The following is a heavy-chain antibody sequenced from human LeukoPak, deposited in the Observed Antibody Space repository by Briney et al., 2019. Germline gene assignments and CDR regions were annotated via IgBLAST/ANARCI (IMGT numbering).Heavy chain of an antibody. CDR1: GFTFSSYW. CDR3: ASGEFDYYDSIIF. D-gene: IGHD3-22*01. V-gene: IGHV3-74*01. J-gene: IGHJ4*02. Sequence: GGSLRLSCEASGFTFSSYWMHWVRQAPGKGLVWVSRINSDGSSTSYADFVKGRFTISRDNAKKTLYLQMNSLRAEDTAVYYCASGEFDYYDSIIFGGQGTLVTVSS. CDR2: INSDGSST.